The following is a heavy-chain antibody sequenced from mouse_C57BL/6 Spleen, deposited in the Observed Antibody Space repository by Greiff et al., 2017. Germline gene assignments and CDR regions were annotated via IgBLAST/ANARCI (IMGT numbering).Heavy chain of an antibody. CDR3: ARSTPSWGFAY. V-gene: IGHV1-55*01. D-gene: IGHD4-1*02. CDR2: LYPGSGST. Sequence: QVQLQQPGAELVKPGASVKMSCKASGYTFTSYWITWVKQRPGQGLEWIGDLYPGSGSTKYNEKVKSKATLTVYTSSSKAYMQLSSLTSEDAAVYYCARSTPSWGFAYWGQGTLVTVSA. J-gene: IGHJ3*01. CDR1: GYTFTSYW.